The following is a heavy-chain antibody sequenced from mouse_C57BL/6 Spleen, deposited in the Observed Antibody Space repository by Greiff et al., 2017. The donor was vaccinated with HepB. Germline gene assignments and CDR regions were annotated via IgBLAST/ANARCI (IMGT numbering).Heavy chain of an antibody. D-gene: IGHD2-4*01. Sequence: QVQLKESGPGLVAPSQSLSITCTVSGFSLTSYGVHWVRQPPGKGLEWLVVIWSDGSTTYNSALKSRLSISKDNSKSQVFLKMNSLQTDDTAMYYCAREGDYDYDGAWFAYWGQGTLVTVSA. J-gene: IGHJ3*01. V-gene: IGHV2-6*03. CDR2: IWSDGST. CDR1: GFSLTSYG. CDR3: AREGDYDYDGAWFAY.